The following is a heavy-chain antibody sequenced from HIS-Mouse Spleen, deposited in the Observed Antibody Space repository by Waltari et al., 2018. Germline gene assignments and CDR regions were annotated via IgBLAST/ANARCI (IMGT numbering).Heavy chain of an antibody. J-gene: IGHJ4*02. CDR1: GYTFTSYG. V-gene: IGHV1-18*01. CDR3: ARASKYSSSFDY. Sequence: QVQLVQSGAEVKKPGASVKVSCKASGYTFTSYGISWVRQAPGQGLEWMGWFSAHTGNTNYAPKLQGMVTMTTDTSTSTAYMELSGLGSDDTAVYYCARASKYSSSFDYWGQGTLVTVSS. CDR2: FSAHTGNT. D-gene: IGHD6-6*01.